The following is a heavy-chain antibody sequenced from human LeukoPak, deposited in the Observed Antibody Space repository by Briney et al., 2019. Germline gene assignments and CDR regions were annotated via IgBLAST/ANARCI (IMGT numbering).Heavy chain of an antibody. D-gene: IGHD3-22*01. V-gene: IGHV3-30-3*01. CDR1: GFTFSSYA. J-gene: IGHJ4*02. Sequence: PGGSLRLSCAASGFTFSSYAMHWVRQAPGKGLEWVAVISHDGSNKYYADSVKGRFTISRDNSKNTLYLQMNSLRAEDTAVYYCAREYYDSSGHFDYWGQGTLVTVSS. CDR3: AREYYDSSGHFDY. CDR2: ISHDGSNK.